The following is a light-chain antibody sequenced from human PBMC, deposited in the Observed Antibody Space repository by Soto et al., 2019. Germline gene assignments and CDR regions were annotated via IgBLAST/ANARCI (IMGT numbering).Light chain of an antibody. V-gene: IGKV3D-15*01. J-gene: IGKJ4*01. Sequence: EIVLTQSPATLSFSPGERATLAWRASQSVSSYLAWYQQKPGQAPRLLIFGASSRATGIPARFSGSGSGTEFTLTISSLQSGDFAVYYCQHYNNWPLTFGGGTKVDIK. CDR3: QHYNNWPLT. CDR2: GAS. CDR1: QSVSSY.